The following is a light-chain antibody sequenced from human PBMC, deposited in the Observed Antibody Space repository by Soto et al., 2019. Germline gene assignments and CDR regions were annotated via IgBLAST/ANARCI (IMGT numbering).Light chain of an antibody. Sequence: EIIMTQSPATLSVSPGETSTLSCRASQSLTSYLAWYQKKTGQAPRLLIYGASTRATGIPARLSGSGYGTELTITISSMQSEDFEVYYCHQYNGSPRTFDHGTKVDIK. CDR1: QSLTSY. V-gene: IGKV3-15*01. CDR2: GAS. CDR3: HQYNGSPRT. J-gene: IGKJ1*01.